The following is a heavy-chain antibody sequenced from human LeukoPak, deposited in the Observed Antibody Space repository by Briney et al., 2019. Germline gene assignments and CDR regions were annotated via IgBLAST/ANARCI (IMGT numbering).Heavy chain of an antibody. D-gene: IGHD6-13*01. CDR3: ARDLAAAGTGDDAFDI. CDR1: GGSISSSGYY. J-gene: IGHJ3*02. Sequence: PSETLSLTCTVSGGSISSSGYYWGWIRQPPGKGLEWIGSFYYTGSTFYNPSLKSRVTISVDTSKNQFSLKLSSVTAADTAVYYCARDLAAAGTGDDAFDIWGQGTMVTVSS. CDR2: FYYTGST. V-gene: IGHV4-39*02.